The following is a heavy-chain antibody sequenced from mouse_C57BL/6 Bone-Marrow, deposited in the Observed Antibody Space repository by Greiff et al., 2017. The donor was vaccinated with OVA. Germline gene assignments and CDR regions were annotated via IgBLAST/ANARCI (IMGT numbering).Heavy chain of an antibody. CDR2: IYPGDGDT. J-gene: IGHJ2*01. V-gene: IGHV1-82*01. D-gene: IGHD1-1*01. Sequence: VQLVESGPELVKPGASVKISCKASGYAFSSSWMNWVKQRPGKGLEWIGRIYPGDGDTNYNGKFKGKATLTADKSSSTAYMQLSSLTSEDSAVYFCARRDYYGPYFDYWGQGTTLTVSS. CDR1: GYAFSSSW. CDR3: ARRDYYGPYFDY.